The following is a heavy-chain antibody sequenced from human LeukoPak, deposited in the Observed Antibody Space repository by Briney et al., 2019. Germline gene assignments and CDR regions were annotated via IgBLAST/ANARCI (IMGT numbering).Heavy chain of an antibody. CDR3: ARDVADQYYYDSSGNNWFDP. Sequence: GASVKVSCKASGYTFTSYYIHWVRQAPGQGLEWMGWINPNSGGTNYAQKFQGRVTMTRDTSISTAYTELSRLRSDDTAVYYCARDVADQYYYDSSGNNWFDPWGQGTLVTVSS. J-gene: IGHJ5*02. V-gene: IGHV1-2*02. CDR2: INPNSGGT. CDR1: GYTFTSYY. D-gene: IGHD3-22*01.